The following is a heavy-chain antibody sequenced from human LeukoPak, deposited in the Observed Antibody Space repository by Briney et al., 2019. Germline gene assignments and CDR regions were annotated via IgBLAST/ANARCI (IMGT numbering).Heavy chain of an antibody. CDR2: IYYSGST. CDR3: ARQGYSSSLGY. D-gene: IGHD6-6*01. J-gene: IGHJ4*02. V-gene: IGHV4-39*01. Sequence: PSENLSLNCTVSGGSISSSSYYWGWIRQPPGKGLEWIGSIYYSGSTYYNPSLKSRVTISVDTSKNQFSLKLSSVTAADTAVYYCARQGYSSSLGYWGQGTLVTVSS. CDR1: GGSISSSSYY.